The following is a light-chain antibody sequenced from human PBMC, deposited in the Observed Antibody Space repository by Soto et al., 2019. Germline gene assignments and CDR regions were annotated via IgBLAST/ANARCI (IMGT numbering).Light chain of an antibody. Sequence: VLTQPASVSGSPGQSITISCTGTSSDVGGYNYVSWYQQHPGKAPKLMIYEVSNRPSGVSNRFSGSKSGNTASLTSSGLQGEDEADYYCSSYTSTSTLVVFGGGTQLTFL. CDR2: EVS. V-gene: IGLV2-14*01. CDR1: SSDVGGYNY. J-gene: IGLJ2*01. CDR3: SSYTSTSTLVV.